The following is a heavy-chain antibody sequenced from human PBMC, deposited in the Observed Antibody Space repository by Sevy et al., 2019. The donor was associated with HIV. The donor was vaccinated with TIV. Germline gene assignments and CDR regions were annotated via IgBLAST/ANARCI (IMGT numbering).Heavy chain of an antibody. CDR2: IYCSGST. V-gene: IGHV4-59*01. Sequence: SETLSLTCTVSGGSISSYYWSWIRQPPGKGLEWIGYIYCSGSTNYNPSLKSRVTISVDTSKNQFSLKLSSVTAADTAVYYCPSDKVHYYDSSVGTMDGLDVWGQGTTVTVSS. CDR1: GGSISSYY. CDR3: PSDKVHYYDSSVGTMDGLDV. D-gene: IGHD3-22*01. J-gene: IGHJ6*02.